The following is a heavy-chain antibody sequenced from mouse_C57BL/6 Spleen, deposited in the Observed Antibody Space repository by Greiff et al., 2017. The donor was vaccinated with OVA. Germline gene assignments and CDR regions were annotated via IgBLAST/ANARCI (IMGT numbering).Heavy chain of an antibody. D-gene: IGHD6-1*01. CDR1: GYTFTSYW. CDR2: IDPSDSYT. Sequence: VQLQQPGAELVRPGASVKLSCKASGYTFTSYWMHWVKQRHGQGLEWIGVIDPSDSYTNYNQKFKGKATLTVDTSSSTAYLQLSSRTSEDAAVYYCARASSFGAGSFDGWGTGTTVTVST. V-gene: IGHV1-59*01. J-gene: IGHJ1*03. CDR3: ARASSFGAGSFDG.